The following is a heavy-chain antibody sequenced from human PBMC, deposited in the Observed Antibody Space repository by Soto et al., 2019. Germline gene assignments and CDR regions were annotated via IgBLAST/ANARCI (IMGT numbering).Heavy chain of an antibody. Sequence: SETLSLTCAVSGCPLSRSNWWSWVRQPPGKGLEWIGEIYHSGSTNDNPSLKSRVTISVDKSKNQFSLKLSSVTAADTAVYYCARAAMGGSGWPFDYWGQGTLVTVSS. CDR1: GCPLSRSNW. D-gene: IGHD6-25*01. V-gene: IGHV4-4*02. CDR2: IYHSGST. CDR3: ARAAMGGSGWPFDY. J-gene: IGHJ4*02.